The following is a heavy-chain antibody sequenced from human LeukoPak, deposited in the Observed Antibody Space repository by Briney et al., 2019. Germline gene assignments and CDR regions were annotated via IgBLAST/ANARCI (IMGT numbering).Heavy chain of an antibody. Sequence: GASVKVSCKASGYTFTSYDINWVRQATGQGLEWMGWMNPNSGNTGYAQKFQGRVTITRNTSISTAYMELSSLRSEDTAVYYCARVARLRFSGSPGYWGQGTLVTVSS. CDR3: ARVARLRFSGSPGY. J-gene: IGHJ4*02. D-gene: IGHD3-3*01. CDR1: GYTFTSYD. V-gene: IGHV1-8*03. CDR2: MNPNSGNT.